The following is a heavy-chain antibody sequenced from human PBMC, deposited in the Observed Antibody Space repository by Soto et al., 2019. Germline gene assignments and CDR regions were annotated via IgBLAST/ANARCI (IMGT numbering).Heavy chain of an antibody. CDR1: GYTFTGYY. Sequence: ASVKVSCKASGYTFTGYYMHWVRQAPGQGLEWMGWINPNSGGTNYAQKFQGRVTMTRDTSISTAYMELSRLRSDDTAVYYCARDAGVAVAGTRSDAFDIWGQGTMVTVPS. CDR2: INPNSGGT. V-gene: IGHV1-2*02. J-gene: IGHJ3*02. CDR3: ARDAGVAVAGTRSDAFDI. D-gene: IGHD6-19*01.